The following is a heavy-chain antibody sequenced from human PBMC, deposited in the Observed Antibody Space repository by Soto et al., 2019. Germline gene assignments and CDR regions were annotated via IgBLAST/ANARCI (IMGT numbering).Heavy chain of an antibody. CDR2: IYSGGST. CDR1: GFTVSSNY. CDR3: ARDSRTVTTAGPYYGMDV. Sequence: GGSLRLSCAASGFTVSSNYMSWVRQAPGKGLEWVSVIYSGGSTYYADSVKGRFTISRDNSKNTLYLQMNSLRAEDTAVYYCARDSRTVTTAGPYYGMDVWGQGTTVTVSS. D-gene: IGHD4-17*01. V-gene: IGHV3-53*01. J-gene: IGHJ6*02.